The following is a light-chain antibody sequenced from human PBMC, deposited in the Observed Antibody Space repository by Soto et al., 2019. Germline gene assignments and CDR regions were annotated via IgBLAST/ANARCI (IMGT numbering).Light chain of an antibody. CDR1: SSDVGSYDF. J-gene: IGLJ1*01. Sequence: QYVLTQPASVSGSPGQSITMSCTGTSSDVGSYDFVSWYQQHPGKAPKLLIYEVSNRPSGVSARFSGSKSDNTASLTISGLQAADEADYFCSSYSSSTVRYVFGSGTKVTFL. CDR2: EVS. V-gene: IGLV2-14*01. CDR3: SSYSSSTVRYV.